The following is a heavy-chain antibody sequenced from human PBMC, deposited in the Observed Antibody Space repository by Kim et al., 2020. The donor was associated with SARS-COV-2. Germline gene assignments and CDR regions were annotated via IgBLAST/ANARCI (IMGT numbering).Heavy chain of an antibody. J-gene: IGHJ3*02. V-gene: IGHV3-21*01. CDR2: SSSSNYI. Sequence: SSSSNYIFYADSVKGRFTISRDNSKNSLYLQMNSLRAEDTAVYYCANGPNIWGQGTMVTVSS. CDR3: ANGPNI.